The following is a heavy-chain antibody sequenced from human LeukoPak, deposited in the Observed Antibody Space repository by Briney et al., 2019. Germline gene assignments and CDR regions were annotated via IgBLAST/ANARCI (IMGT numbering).Heavy chain of an antibody. CDR1: GYSISSGYY. D-gene: IGHD1-1*01. J-gene: IGHJ2*01. Sequence: SETLSLTCTVSGYSISSGYYWAWVRQPPGKGLECIGNIYHSGSTDYNPSLKSRVTLSMDTSKNQFSLKLNSVTAADTAIYYCARHWMIANRVYFDLGGRGTLVTVSS. CDR3: ARHWMIANRVYFDL. V-gene: IGHV4-38-2*02. CDR2: IYHSGST.